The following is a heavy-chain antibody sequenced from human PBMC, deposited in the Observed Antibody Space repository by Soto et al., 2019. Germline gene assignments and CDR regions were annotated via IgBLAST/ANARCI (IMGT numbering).Heavy chain of an antibody. D-gene: IGHD3-3*01. V-gene: IGHV3-48*04. CDR1: GFTCSSYS. CDR3: ARDANTISGVVIAYYYYYYGMDV. J-gene: IGHJ6*02. Sequence: PGGSLRLSCAASGFTCSSYSMNWVLQAPGKGLEWASYISSSGSTIYYADSVKGRFTISRDNAKNSLYLQMNSLRAEDTAVYYCARDANTISGVVIAYYYYYYGMDVWGQGTTVTVSS. CDR2: ISSSGSTI.